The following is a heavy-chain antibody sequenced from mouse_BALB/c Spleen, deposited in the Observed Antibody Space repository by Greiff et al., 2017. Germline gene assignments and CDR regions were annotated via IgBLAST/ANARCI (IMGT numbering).Heavy chain of an antibody. CDR2: IYPGNSDT. CDR1: GYTFTSYW. V-gene: IGHV1-5*01. CDR3: TRRDYDGGMDY. Sequence: VQLQQSGTVLARPGASVKMSCKASGYTFTSYWMHWVKQRPGQGLEWIGAIYPGNSDTSYNQKFKGKAKLTAVTSTSTAYMELSSLTNEDSAVYYCTRRDYDGGMDYWGQGTSVTVSS. D-gene: IGHD2-4*01. J-gene: IGHJ4*01.